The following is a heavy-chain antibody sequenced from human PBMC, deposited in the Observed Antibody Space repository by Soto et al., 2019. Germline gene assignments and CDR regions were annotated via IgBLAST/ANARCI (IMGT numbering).Heavy chain of an antibody. Sequence: SETLSLTCTVSDGSISTYYWSWIRQPAGKELEWIGHVFTSGTTNYTPSLKSRVSMSLDTAKNQFSLKLRSVTAAETAVYYCVRDISGFWGAYFDSWGQGKLVTFSS. CDR1: DGSISTYY. CDR2: VFTSGTT. J-gene: IGHJ4*02. V-gene: IGHV4-4*07. D-gene: IGHD3-3*01. CDR3: VRDISGFWGAYFDS.